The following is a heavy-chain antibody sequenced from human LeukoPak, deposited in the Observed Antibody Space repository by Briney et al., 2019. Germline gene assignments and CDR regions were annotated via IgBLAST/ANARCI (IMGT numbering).Heavy chain of an antibody. D-gene: IGHD5-18*01. J-gene: IGHJ3*02. CDR1: GYTFTSYG. V-gene: IGHV1-18*04. CDR3: ARGRRLQLWFKSGAFDI. CDR2: ISAYNGNT. Sequence: SVKVSCKASGYTFTSYGISWVRQAPGQGLEWMGWISAYNGNTNYAQKIQGRVTMTTDTSTSTAYMELRSLRSDDTAVYYCARGRRLQLWFKSGAFDIWGQGTMVTVSS.